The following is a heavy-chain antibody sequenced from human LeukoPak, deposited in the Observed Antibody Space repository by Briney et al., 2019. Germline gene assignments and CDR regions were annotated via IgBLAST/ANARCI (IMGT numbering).Heavy chain of an antibody. Sequence: SGPALVKPSQTLTLTCTFSGFSLRPSGMCVIWIRQPPWKSLEWLARIDCGDDKYYSTSLKTRLIISKDTYKNQVVLTIINMDPVDTATYYCGRCHYDLSRFDPWGQGTLVTVSS. V-gene: IGHV2-70*11. CDR1: GFSLRPSGMC. D-gene: IGHD3-3*01. J-gene: IGHJ5*02. CDR3: GRCHYDLSRFDP. CDR2: IDCGDDK.